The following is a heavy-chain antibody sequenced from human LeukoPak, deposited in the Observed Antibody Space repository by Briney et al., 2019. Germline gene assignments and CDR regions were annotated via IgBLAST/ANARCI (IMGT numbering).Heavy chain of an antibody. J-gene: IGHJ5*02. Sequence: QPSETLSLTCTVSGGSISSDTYFWGWIRQPPGKGLEWVSAISGSGGSTYYADSVKGRFTISRDNSKNTLYLQMNSLRAEDTAVYYCAKGPYDILTGPNWFDPWGQGTLVTVSS. CDR3: AKGPYDILTGPNWFDP. CDR2: ISGSGGST. CDR1: GGSISSDTYF. D-gene: IGHD3-9*01. V-gene: IGHV3-23*01.